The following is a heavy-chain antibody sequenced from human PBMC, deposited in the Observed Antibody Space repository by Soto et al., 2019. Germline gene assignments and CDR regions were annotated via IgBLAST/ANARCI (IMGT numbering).Heavy chain of an antibody. D-gene: IGHD1-26*01. Sequence: PSSTXALSCTFSGVSVIIGRNYVSWIRQPPGKGLEWIGYISYSGITNYNPSLNSRVTISVDTSKNQFSLKLSSVTAADTAVYYCTKDLLTDGGKPLNVKWGQGTLV. V-gene: IGHV4-61*01. CDR2: ISYSGIT. J-gene: IGHJ4*02. CDR1: GVSVIIGRNY. CDR3: TKDLLTDGGKPLNVK.